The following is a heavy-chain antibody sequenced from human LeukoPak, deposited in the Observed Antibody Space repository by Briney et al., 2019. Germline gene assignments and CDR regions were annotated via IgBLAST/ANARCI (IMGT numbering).Heavy chain of an antibody. V-gene: IGHV3-20*04. CDR3: ARVDPRAHYYYYMDV. D-gene: IGHD3/OR15-3a*01. CDR2: INWNGGST. CDR1: GFTFDDYG. J-gene: IGHJ6*03. Sequence: PGGSLRLSCAASGFTFDDYGMSWVRQAPGKGLEWVSGINWNGGSTGYADSVKGRFTISRDNAKNSLYLQMNSLRAEDTALYYCARVDPRAHYYYYMDVWGKGTTVTVSS.